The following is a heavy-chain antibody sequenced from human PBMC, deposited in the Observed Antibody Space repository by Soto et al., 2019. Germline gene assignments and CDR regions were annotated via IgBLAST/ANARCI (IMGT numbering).Heavy chain of an antibody. CDR1: GFTFGDYA. CDR3: TRDRQQQLALDHWFDP. J-gene: IGHJ5*02. D-gene: IGHD6-13*01. V-gene: IGHV3-49*03. CDR2: IRSKAYGGTT. Sequence: PGGSLRLSCTASGFTFGDYAMSWFRQAPGKGLEWVGFIRSKAYGGTTEYAASVKGRFTISRDDSKSIAYLQMNSLKTEDTAVYYCTRDRQQQLALDHWFDPWGQGTLVTVSS.